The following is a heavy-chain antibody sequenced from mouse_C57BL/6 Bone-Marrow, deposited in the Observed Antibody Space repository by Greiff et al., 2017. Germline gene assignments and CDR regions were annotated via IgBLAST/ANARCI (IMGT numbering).Heavy chain of an antibody. CDR1: GYTFTSYW. D-gene: IGHD1-1*01. V-gene: IGHV1-7*01. CDR2: INPNNGYT. Sequence: VQLQQSGAELAKPGASVKLSCKASGYTFTSYWMHWVKQRPGQGLEWIGYINPNNGYTKYNQKFKDKATLTADKSSSTAYLQLSSLTYEDSAVYYCERSTDGSICYFDVWGTGTPVTVSS. J-gene: IGHJ1*03. CDR3: ERSTDGSICYFDV.